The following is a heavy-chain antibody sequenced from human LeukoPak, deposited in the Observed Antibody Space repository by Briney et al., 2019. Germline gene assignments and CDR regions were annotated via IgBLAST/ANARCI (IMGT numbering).Heavy chain of an antibody. D-gene: IGHD3-10*01. J-gene: IGHJ4*02. Sequence: GASVKVSCKVSGYTLTELSMHWVRQAPGKGLEWMGGFDPEDGETIYAQKFQGRVTMTGDTSTDTAYMELSSLRSEDTAVYYCATAAWGSGSYYYFDYWGQGTLVTVSS. CDR1: GYTLTELS. V-gene: IGHV1-24*01. CDR3: ATAAWGSGSYYYFDY. CDR2: FDPEDGET.